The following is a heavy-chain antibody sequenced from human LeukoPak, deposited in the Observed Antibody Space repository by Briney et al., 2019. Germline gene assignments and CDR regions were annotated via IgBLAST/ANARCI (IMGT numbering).Heavy chain of an antibody. Sequence: GGSLRLSXAVSGLTFSNYAMSWVRQAPGKGLEWVSLIGGSGVNTFYADSVKGRFTISRDNSKNTLFLQMNSLRVEDTAVYYCARSVYYYGSGSYYSPVDYWGQGTLVTVSS. CDR2: IGGSGVNT. V-gene: IGHV3-23*01. J-gene: IGHJ4*02. CDR3: ARSVYYYGSGSYYSPVDY. CDR1: GLTFSNYA. D-gene: IGHD3-10*01.